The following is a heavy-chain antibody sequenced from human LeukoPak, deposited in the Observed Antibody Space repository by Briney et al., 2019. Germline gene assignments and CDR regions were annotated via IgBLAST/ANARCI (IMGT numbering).Heavy chain of an antibody. Sequence: GSLRLSCAASGFTFSSYAMHWVRQAPGKGLEWVAVISYDGSNKYYADSVKGRFTISRDNSKNTLYLQMNSLRAEDTAVYYCARDGYNYYYYGMDVWGQGTTVTVSS. CDR3: ARDGYNYYYYGMDV. V-gene: IGHV3-30-3*01. J-gene: IGHJ6*02. D-gene: IGHD5-24*01. CDR1: GFTFSSYA. CDR2: ISYDGSNK.